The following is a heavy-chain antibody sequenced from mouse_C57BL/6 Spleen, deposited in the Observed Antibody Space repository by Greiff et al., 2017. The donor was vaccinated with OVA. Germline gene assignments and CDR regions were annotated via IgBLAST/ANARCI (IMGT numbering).Heavy chain of an antibody. CDR2: IDPETGGT. Sequence: QVQLQQSGAELVRPGASVTLSCKASGYTFTDYEMHWVKQTPVHGLEWTGAIDPETGGTAYNQKFKGKAILTADKSSSTAYMELRSLTSEDSAVYYCTRLDYGSSFLDYWGQGTTLTVSS. V-gene: IGHV1-15*01. J-gene: IGHJ2*01. CDR3: TRLDYGSSFLDY. D-gene: IGHD1-1*01. CDR1: GYTFTDYE.